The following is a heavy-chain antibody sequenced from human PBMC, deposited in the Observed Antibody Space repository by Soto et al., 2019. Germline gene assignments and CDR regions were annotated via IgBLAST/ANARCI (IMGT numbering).Heavy chain of an antibody. Sequence: QVQLLQSGAEVKKPGSSVRVSCEASGGTFRTYAISWVRQAPGQGLEWMGEIIPIFGTVNYAQKFQGRVTRTPYESTTTATMDLSSLSSEDTVVYYCAKGVVSGTPTSSYYYGMDVWGQGPTVTVSS. CDR1: GGTFRTYA. V-gene: IGHV1-69*05. CDR3: AKGVVSGTPTSSYYYGMDV. D-gene: IGHD2-21*02. CDR2: IIPIFGTV. J-gene: IGHJ6*02.